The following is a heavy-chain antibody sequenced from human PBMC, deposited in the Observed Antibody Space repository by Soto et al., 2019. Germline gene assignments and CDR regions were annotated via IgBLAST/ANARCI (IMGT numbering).Heavy chain of an antibody. CDR1: GYTFTSYA. V-gene: IGHV1-18*01. J-gene: IGHJ4*02. D-gene: IGHD2-2*03. Sequence: ASVKVSCKASGYTFTSYAMHWVRQAPGQRLEWMGWISAYNGNTNYAQKLQGRVTMTTDTSTSTAYMELRSLRSDDTAVYYCARDPTRGGYCSSTSCHPPDYWGQGTLVTVSS. CDR3: ARDPTRGGYCSSTSCHPPDY. CDR2: ISAYNGNT.